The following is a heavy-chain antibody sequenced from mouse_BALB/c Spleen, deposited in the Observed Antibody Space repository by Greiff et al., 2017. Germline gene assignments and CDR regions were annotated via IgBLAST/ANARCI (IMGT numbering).Heavy chain of an antibody. CDR1: GYTFTSYT. CDR3: ARAGMVRHYYAMDY. Sequence: QVQLQQSGAELARPGASVKMSCKASGYTFTSYTMHWVKQRPGQGLEWIGYINPSSGYTNYNQKFKDKATLTADKSSSTAYMQLSSLTSEDSAVYCCARAGMVRHYYAMDYWGQGTSGTVSS. V-gene: IGHV1-4*01. J-gene: IGHJ4*01. CDR2: INPSSGYT. D-gene: IGHD2-10*02.